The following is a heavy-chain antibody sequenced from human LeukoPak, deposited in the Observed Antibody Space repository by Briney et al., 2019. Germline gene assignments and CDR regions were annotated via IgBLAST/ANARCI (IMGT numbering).Heavy chain of an antibody. D-gene: IGHD6-6*01. Sequence: ASVKVSCKASGYTFTGYYMHWVRQAPGQGLEWMGWINPNSGGTNYAQKFQGRVTMTRDTSISTAYMELSRLRSDDTAVYYCAKSGYSSSSRFDPWGQGTLVTVSS. CDR1: GYTFTGYY. V-gene: IGHV1-2*02. CDR2: INPNSGGT. J-gene: IGHJ5*02. CDR3: AKSGYSSSSRFDP.